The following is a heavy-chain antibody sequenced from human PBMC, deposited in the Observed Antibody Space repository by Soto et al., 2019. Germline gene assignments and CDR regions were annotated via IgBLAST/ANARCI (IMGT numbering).Heavy chain of an antibody. D-gene: IGHD6-13*01. CDR3: ARLRIAAAGTKLGYYYGMDV. V-gene: IGHV5-51*01. J-gene: IGHJ6*02. Sequence: GESLKISCKGSGYSFTSYWIGWVRQMPGKGLEWMGIIYPGDSDTRYSPSFQGQVTISADKSIRTAYLQWSSLKASDTAMYYCARLRIAAAGTKLGYYYGMDVWGQGTTVTVSS. CDR1: GYSFTSYW. CDR2: IYPGDSDT.